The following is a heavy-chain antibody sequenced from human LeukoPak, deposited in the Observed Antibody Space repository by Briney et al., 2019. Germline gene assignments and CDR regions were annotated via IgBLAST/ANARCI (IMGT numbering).Heavy chain of an antibody. CDR3: ARDLIAARPGWFDP. D-gene: IGHD6-6*01. CDR1: GYTFISYG. J-gene: IGHJ5*02. CDR2: ISAYNGNT. Sequence: GASVKVSCKASGYTFISYGINWVRQAPGQGLEWMGWISAYNGNTNYAQKFQGRVTMTTDTSTSTAYMELRSLRSDDTAVYYCARDLIAARPGWFDPCGQGTLVTVSS. V-gene: IGHV1-18*01.